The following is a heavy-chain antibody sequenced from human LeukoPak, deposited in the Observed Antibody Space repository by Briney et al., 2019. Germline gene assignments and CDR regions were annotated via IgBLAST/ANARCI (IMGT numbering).Heavy chain of an antibody. CDR1: GYRFGNYW. J-gene: IGHJ4*02. CDR2: IYPGDSDT. Sequence: GESLKISCKGSGYRFGNYWIAWVRQMPGKGLESMGIIYPGDSDTRYSPSFQGQVTFSADKSISTAYLQWSSLKASDTATYYCARLSDGYNDFWGQGTLVTVSS. CDR3: ARLSDGYNDF. V-gene: IGHV5-51*01. D-gene: IGHD5-24*01.